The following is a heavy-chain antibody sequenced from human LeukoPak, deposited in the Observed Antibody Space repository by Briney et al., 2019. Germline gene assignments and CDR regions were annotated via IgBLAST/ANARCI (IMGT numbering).Heavy chain of an antibody. D-gene: IGHD4-17*01. CDR2: ISSTSTTI. J-gene: IGHJ3*02. CDR1: GFTFSVYS. Sequence: GGSLRLSCAASGFTFSVYSMNWFRQAPGRRLEWVSYISSTSTTIYYKDSVKGRFTISRDNAKNSLYLHMTSLRVEDTAVYYCVRNDGDDAFDIWGQGTMVTVSS. CDR3: VRNDGDDAFDI. V-gene: IGHV3-48*01.